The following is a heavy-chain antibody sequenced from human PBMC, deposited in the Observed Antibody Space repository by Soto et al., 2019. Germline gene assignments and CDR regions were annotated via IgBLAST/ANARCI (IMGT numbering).Heavy chain of an antibody. D-gene: IGHD2-2*01. V-gene: IGHV3-48*03. CDR3: VRYCSTTLCNGVATRTFDY. CDR2: ISTSGSTV. Sequence: QAGGSLRLSCAASRFTFSTYEMSWVRQAPGKGLEWVSYISTSGSTVYYADSVKGRFTISRDNTRNSLYLQMNSLRDEDTALYYCVRYCSTTLCNGVATRTFDYWGQGTLVTVSS. CDR1: RFTFSTYE. J-gene: IGHJ4*02.